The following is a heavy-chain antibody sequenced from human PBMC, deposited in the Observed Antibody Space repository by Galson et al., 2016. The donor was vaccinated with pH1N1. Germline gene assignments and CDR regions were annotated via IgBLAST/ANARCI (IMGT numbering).Heavy chain of an antibody. V-gene: IGHV1-24*01. CDR2: FNPETGET. Sequence: SVKVSCKASGYTFTELSMNWVRQAPGKGLEWMGGFNPETGETMYAQNFQGRIIMTEDIPTETAYMEMTNLRSDDTALYYFATGYRCTRTNCYGYYYHYMVVWGRGAAITVSS. D-gene: IGHD2-2*01. J-gene: IGHJ6*03. CDR1: GYTFTELS. CDR3: ATGYRCTRTNCYGYYYHYMVV.